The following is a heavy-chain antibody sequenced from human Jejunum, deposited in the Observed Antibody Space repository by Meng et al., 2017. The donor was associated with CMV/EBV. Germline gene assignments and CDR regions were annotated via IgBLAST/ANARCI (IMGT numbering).Heavy chain of an antibody. Sequence: FIFSTYSMNWVRQAPGKGLEWIAYISSNSNTLLYADSVKGRFTISRDNANNSLYLQMSSLRAEDTAVYYCARDNHPGNYYYYYGVDFWGQGTTVTVSS. CDR3: ARDNHPGNYYYYYGVDF. J-gene: IGHJ6*02. D-gene: IGHD1-14*01. V-gene: IGHV3-48*01. CDR1: FIFSTYS. CDR2: ISSNSNTL.